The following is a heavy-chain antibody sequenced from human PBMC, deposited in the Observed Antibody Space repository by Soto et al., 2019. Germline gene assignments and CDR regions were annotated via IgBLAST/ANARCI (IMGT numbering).Heavy chain of an antibody. Sequence: QVQLVESGGGVVQPGRSLRLSCAASGFTFSSYAMHWVRQAPGKGLEWVAVISYAGSNKYYTASVKGRYTISRDNSKNPLYLPMDSLRADDKAVYYCPRPLWRADYNWGYFDLWGRGTLFTVSS. D-gene: IGHD4-4*01. J-gene: IGHJ2*01. CDR1: GFTFSSYA. CDR2: ISYAGSNK. CDR3: PRPLWRADYNWGYFDL. V-gene: IGHV3-30-3*01.